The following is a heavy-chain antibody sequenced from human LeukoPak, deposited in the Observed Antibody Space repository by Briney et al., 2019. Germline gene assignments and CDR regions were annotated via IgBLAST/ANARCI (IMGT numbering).Heavy chain of an antibody. CDR2: ISSSSSYI. CDR1: GFTFSSYW. D-gene: IGHD6-13*01. J-gene: IGHJ3*02. V-gene: IGHV3-21*01. Sequence: GGSLRLSCAASGFTFSSYWMHWVRQAPGKGLEWVSSISSSSSYIYYADSVKGRFTISRDNAKNSLYLQMNSLRAEDTAVYYRAYRAGTKAFDIWGQGTMVTVSS. CDR3: AYRAGTKAFDI.